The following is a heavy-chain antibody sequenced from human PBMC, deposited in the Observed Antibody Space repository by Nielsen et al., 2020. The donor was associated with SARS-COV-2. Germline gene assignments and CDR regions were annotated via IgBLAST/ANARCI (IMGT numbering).Heavy chain of an antibody. V-gene: IGHV3-20*01. CDR1: GFTFDDYG. J-gene: IGHJ6*02. CDR2: INWNGGST. Sequence: GESLKISCAASGFTFDDYGMSWVRQAPGKGPEWVSGINWNGGSTGYADSVKGRFTISRDNAKNSLYLQMNSLRAEDTALYHCARVRADYYYYGMDVWGQGTTVTVSS. CDR3: ARVRADYYYYGMDV.